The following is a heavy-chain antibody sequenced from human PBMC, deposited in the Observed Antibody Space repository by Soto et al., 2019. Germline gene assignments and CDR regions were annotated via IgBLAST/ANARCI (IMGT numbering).Heavy chain of an antibody. CDR1: GITFSIYA. Sequence: GGSLRLSCAASGITFSIYAMSWVRQSPGKGLEWVSSIGGTGDDKYYADSVRGRFTISRDDSKSTLYLQMNTLRAEDTAVYYCAKDWRANYDTEAFDIWGRGTMVTVSS. J-gene: IGHJ3*02. CDR3: AKDWRANYDTEAFDI. V-gene: IGHV3-23*01. D-gene: IGHD3-22*01. CDR2: IGGTGDDK.